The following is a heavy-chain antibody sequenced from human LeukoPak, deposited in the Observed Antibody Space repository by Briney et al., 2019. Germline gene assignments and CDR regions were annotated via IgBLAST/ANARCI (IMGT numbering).Heavy chain of an antibody. J-gene: IGHJ4*02. D-gene: IGHD3-3*01. Sequence: GGSLRLSCAASGFTVSSNYMSWVRQAPGKGLEWVSVIYSGGSTYYADSVKGRFTISRDNSKNTLYLQMNSLRAEDTAVYYCARDHYDFWSGYYTGGFDYWGQGTLVTVSS. CDR3: ARDHYDFWSGYYTGGFDY. V-gene: IGHV3-53*01. CDR2: IYSGGST. CDR1: GFTVSSNY.